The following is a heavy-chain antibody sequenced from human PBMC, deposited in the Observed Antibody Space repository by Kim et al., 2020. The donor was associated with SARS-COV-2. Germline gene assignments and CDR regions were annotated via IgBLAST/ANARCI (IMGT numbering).Heavy chain of an antibody. Sequence: YAASVKGRFTISRDNAKNSLFLQMTSLRAENTAVYYCAREAAVGPKGWFDPWGQGTLVTVSS. D-gene: IGHD6-13*01. J-gene: IGHJ5*02. V-gene: IGHV3-11*01. CDR3: AREAAVGPKGWFDP.